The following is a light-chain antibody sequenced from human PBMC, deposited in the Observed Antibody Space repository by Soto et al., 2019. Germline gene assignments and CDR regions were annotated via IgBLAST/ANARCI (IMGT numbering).Light chain of an antibody. Sequence: QSALTQPASVSGSPGQSITISCTGTDNDIGTYNLVSWYQQCPGTAPKVIIFDVSSRPSGVSSRFSGSKSGNTASLTISALQAEDEADYYCCSYGGSRPYVFGTGTK. CDR1: DNDIGTYNL. CDR2: DVS. CDR3: CSYGGSRPYV. J-gene: IGLJ1*01. V-gene: IGLV2-23*02.